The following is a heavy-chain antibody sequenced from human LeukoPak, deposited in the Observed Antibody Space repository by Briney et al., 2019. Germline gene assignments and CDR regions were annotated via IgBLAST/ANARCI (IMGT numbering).Heavy chain of an antibody. J-gene: IGHJ4*02. V-gene: IGHV3-7*01. CDR2: IKEDGSDK. Sequence: GGSLRLSCAASGFTFNNYWMSWVRQAPGKGLKWVASIKEDGSDKYYVDSVKGRFTISRDSAKNSLFLQMNSLRAEDTAVYYCAKDRMGYSSSWYSTPVDYWGQGTLVTVSS. D-gene: IGHD6-13*01. CDR1: GFTFNNYW. CDR3: AKDRMGYSSSWYSTPVDY.